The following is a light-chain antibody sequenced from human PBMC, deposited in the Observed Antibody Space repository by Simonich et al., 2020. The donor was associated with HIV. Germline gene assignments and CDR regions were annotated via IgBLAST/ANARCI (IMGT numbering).Light chain of an antibody. Sequence: DIVMTHSPLSLSVTPGEPASISCRSSQSLLHTDGYYYFEWYLQKPGQSPQLLIYLGSNRASGVPDRFSGRGSGTDFTLKISRVEAADVGIYYCMQALQTPFTFGPGTKVDIK. CDR1: QSLLHTDGYYY. CDR3: MQALQTPFT. CDR2: LGS. J-gene: IGKJ3*01. V-gene: IGKV2-28*01.